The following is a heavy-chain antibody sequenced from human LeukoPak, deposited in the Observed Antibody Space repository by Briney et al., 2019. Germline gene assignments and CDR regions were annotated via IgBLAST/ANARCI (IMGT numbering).Heavy chain of an antibody. CDR1: GFTFSSYA. J-gene: IGHJ6*04. CDR3: ARDATPGMVPTLPDYYYYGMDV. CDR2: ISYDGSNK. D-gene: IGHD3-10*01. V-gene: IGHV3-30*04. Sequence: GRSLRLSCAASGFTFSSYAMHWVRQAPGKGLEWVAVISYDGSNKYYADSVKGRFTISRDNSKNTLYLQMNSLRAEDTAVYYCARDATPGMVPTLPDYYYYGMDVWGKGTTVTVSS.